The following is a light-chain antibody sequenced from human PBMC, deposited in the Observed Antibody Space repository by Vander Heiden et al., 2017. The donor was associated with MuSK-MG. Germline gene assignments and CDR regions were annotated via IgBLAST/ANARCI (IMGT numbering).Light chain of an antibody. CDR2: DAT. V-gene: IGKV3-11*01. CDR3: QQRSNWPQGIT. CDR1: QSVSSY. Sequence: EIVLTQSPATLSLSPGERATLSCRASQSVSSYLAWYQQKPGQAPRLLIYDATNRATGIPARFSGSGSETDFTLTISSLEPEDFAVYYCQQRSNWPQGITFGQGTRLEIK. J-gene: IGKJ5*01.